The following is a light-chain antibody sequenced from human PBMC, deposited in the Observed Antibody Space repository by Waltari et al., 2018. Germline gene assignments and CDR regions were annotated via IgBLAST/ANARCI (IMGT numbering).Light chain of an antibody. J-gene: IGLJ1*01. V-gene: IGLV3-21*04. CDR2: YVR. CDR3: HVWHPHVDPGV. CDR1: TIGTHS. Sequence: SYVVTQPPSVSVAPGETATIPGGGDTIGTHSVHWYQQKAGQAPVLVIFYVRDRPSGIPDRFSGSNSGNTATLTISRVEAGDEARNYCHVWHPHVDPGVFGTGTEVTVL.